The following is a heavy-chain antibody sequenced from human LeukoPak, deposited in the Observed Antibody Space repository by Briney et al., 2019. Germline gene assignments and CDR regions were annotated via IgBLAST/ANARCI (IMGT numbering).Heavy chain of an antibody. CDR3: ARVVGGGNFDY. J-gene: IGHJ4*02. D-gene: IGHD2-2*01. Sequence: GGSLRLSCAASGFVFSSYVMYWVRLAPGKGLEYVAGIKSDGIKTYYANSVKDRFTISRDNSQTTLYLQMGGLRVEDMAVYYCARVVGGGNFDYWGQGTLVTVSS. CDR2: IKSDGIKT. V-gene: IGHV3-64*01. CDR1: GFVFSSYV.